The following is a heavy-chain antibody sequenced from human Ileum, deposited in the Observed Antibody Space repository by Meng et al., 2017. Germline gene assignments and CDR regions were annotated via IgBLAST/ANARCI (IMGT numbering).Heavy chain of an antibody. V-gene: IGHV4-61*01. Sequence: VTLQESGPRLVRPSETLSLACTVSGGSVSSGSYYWSWIRQPPGKGLEWIGHIYYSGSTNYNPSLKSRVTISVDMSKNQFSLKLNSVTAADTAIYFCARSSTSPASYFFDYWGQGTLVTVSS. CDR3: ARSSTSPASYFFDY. J-gene: IGHJ4*02. D-gene: IGHD6-6*01. CDR1: GGSVSSGSYY. CDR2: IYYSGST.